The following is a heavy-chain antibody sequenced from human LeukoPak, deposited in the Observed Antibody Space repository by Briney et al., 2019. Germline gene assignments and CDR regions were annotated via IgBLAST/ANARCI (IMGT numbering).Heavy chain of an antibody. CDR1: GFTFTTHW. D-gene: IGHD5-12*01. Sequence: GGPLRLSCGASGFTFTTHWIHWVRQAPGKGLVWVSRIKPDGSDTNYADSVKGRFTISRDSAKNTGYLQMNSLRAEDTAVYYCARGKYGGYFIDYWGQGTLVTVSS. CDR2: IKPDGSDT. V-gene: IGHV3-74*01. CDR3: ARGKYGGYFIDY. J-gene: IGHJ4*02.